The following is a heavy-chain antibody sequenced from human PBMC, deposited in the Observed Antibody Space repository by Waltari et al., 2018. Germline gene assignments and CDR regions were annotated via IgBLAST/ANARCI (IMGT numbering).Heavy chain of an antibody. V-gene: IGHV3-23*01. CDR3: AKVLYDSSGHLDY. D-gene: IGHD3-22*01. CDR2: ISGSGGST. Sequence: WIRQPPGKGLEWVSAISGSGGSTYYADSVKGRFTISRDNSKNTLYLQMNSLRAEDTAVYYCAKVLYDSSGHLDYWGQGTLVTVSS. J-gene: IGHJ4*02.